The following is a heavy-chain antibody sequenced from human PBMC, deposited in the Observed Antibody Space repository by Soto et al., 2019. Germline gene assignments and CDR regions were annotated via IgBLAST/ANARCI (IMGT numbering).Heavy chain of an antibody. CDR3: ARDRELRTTVWAY. J-gene: IGHJ4*02. Sequence: SETLSLTCTFSVDSMGTGGHSYHWIRQVPGKGLEWIGYIYYSGATHYSPSLRPRATISRDTSKHQFSLTLISVTAADTALYSCARDRELRTTVWAYWGQGIKVTVSS. CDR2: IYYSGAT. V-gene: IGHV4-31*03. CDR1: VDSMGTGGHS. D-gene: IGHD1-26*01.